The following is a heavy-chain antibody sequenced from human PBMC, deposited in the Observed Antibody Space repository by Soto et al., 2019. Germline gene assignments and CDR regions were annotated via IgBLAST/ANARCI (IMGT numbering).Heavy chain of an antibody. CDR3: AKTITTYSGDSRGRGALVDY. CDR1: GSTCSTDG. D-gene: IGHD3-22*01. J-gene: IGHJ4*02. CDR2: ISSEGKRE. V-gene: IGHV3-30*18. Sequence: SLRLSCAASGSTCSTDGMHWVRQPPLEGLEGVAVISSEGKREHYADPVQGRFSISRDNSKKTLSLQMHSLRVDDTDVYYCAKTITTYSGDSRGRGALVDYWGQGTLVTVSS.